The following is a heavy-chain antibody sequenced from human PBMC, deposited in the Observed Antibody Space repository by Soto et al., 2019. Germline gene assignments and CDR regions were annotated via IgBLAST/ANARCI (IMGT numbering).Heavy chain of an antibody. J-gene: IGHJ4*02. CDR3: TRSPEVYSSPIAPTIYYFDY. CDR1: GFTFGDYA. V-gene: IGHV3-49*03. CDR2: IRSKAYGGTT. D-gene: IGHD6-13*01. Sequence: PGGSLRLSCTASGFTFGDYAMSWFRQAPGKGLEWVGFIRSKAYGGTTEYAASVKGRFTISRDDSKSIAYLQMNSLKTEDTAVYYCTRSPEVYSSPIAPTIYYFDYWGQGTLVTVSS.